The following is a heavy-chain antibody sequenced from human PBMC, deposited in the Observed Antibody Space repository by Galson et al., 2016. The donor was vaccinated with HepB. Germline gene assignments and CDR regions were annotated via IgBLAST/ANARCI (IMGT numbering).Heavy chain of an antibody. CDR2: ISYDGNNK. J-gene: IGHJ4*02. Sequence: SLRLSCAASGFTFNKYPMFWVRQAPGKGLEWEAVISYDGNNKYYADSVKGRFTISRDSSQNTLYLQMNSLRTEDTAVYFCARKSMAGPRSYFDYWGQGTLVTVSS. CDR1: GFTFNKYP. CDR3: ARKSMAGPRSYFDY. D-gene: IGHD6-19*01. V-gene: IGHV3-30*03.